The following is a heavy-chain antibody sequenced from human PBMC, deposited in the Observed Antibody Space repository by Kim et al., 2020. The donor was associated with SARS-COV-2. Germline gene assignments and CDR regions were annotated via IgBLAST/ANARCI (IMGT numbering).Heavy chain of an antibody. V-gene: IGHV4-39*01. J-gene: IGHJ4*02. CDR3: ARTYEGYANFYFDS. CDR1: GDSISSSHFY. D-gene: IGHD5-12*01. CDR2: IYYNGDT. Sequence: SETLSLTCTVSGDSISSSHFYWGWIRQPPGKELEWIGNIYYNGDTYYNPSLKSRVTISLDTSKIQFSLRLFSVTAADTAVYYCARTYEGYANFYFDSWGQGTLVTVSS.